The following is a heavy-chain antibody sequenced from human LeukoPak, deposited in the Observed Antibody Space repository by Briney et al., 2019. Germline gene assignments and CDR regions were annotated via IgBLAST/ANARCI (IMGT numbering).Heavy chain of an antibody. V-gene: IGHV3-21*01. CDR1: GFTFSSYS. CDR3: ARDSGYDYAFDY. Sequence: GGSLRLSCAASGFTFSSYSMNWVRQAPGKGLEWVSSISSSSSYIYYADSVKGRFTISRDNAKNSLYLQMNSLRAEDTAVYYCARDSGYDYAFDYGGQGTLVTVSS. CDR2: ISSSSSYI. J-gene: IGHJ4*02. D-gene: IGHD5-12*01.